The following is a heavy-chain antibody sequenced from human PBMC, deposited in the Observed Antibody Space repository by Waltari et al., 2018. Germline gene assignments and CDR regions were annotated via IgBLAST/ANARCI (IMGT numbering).Heavy chain of an antibody. J-gene: IGHJ6*03. CDR3: AKHQLLQAYYYSMDV. Sequence: EVQLVESGGELVQPGGSLRLSCAASGFNFRNYGMNWVRQAPGKGLEGVSSITSDGSGTYYADTVKGRFTTSRDNSNNTVFLQMNSLRVEDTALYYCAKHQLLQAYYYSMDVWGKGTTVTVSS. CDR2: ITSDGSGT. D-gene: IGHD2-2*01. CDR1: GFNFRNYG. V-gene: IGHV3-23*04.